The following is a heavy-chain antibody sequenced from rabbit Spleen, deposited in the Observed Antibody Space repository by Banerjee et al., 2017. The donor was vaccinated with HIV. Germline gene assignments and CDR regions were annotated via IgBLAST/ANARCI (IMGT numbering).Heavy chain of an antibody. CDR1: GFDFSNYG. CDR2: IEPIFGNT. CDR3: VRGASSTGYYSL. Sequence: QEQLVESGGGLVQPGGSLKLSCKASGFDFSNYGVSWVRQAPGKGLEWIGYIEPIFGNTYYANWVNGRFTISSHNAQNTLYLQLNSLTAADTATYFCVRGASSTGYYSLWCPGTLVTVS. D-gene: IGHD1-1*01. V-gene: IGHV1S47*01. J-gene: IGHJ4*01.